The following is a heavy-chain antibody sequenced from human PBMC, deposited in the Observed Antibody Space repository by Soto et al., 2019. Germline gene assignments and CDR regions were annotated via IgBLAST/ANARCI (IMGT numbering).Heavy chain of an antibody. CDR3: VRDPVDYRASWTYGMDV. CDR1: GLTFSRFA. V-gene: IGHV3-30-3*01. CDR2: ISYDGSNQ. D-gene: IGHD3-16*02. Sequence: GSLRLSCAASGLTFSRFAMHWVRQAPGKGLEWVAVISYDGSNQDYADSVKGRFTISRDNSKSTLYVQMNSLRAEDTGVHFCVRDPVDYRASWTYGMDVWGQGTTVTVSS. J-gene: IGHJ6*02.